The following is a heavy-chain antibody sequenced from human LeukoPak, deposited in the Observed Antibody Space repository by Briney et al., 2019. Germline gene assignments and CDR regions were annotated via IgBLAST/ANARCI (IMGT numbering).Heavy chain of an antibody. D-gene: IGHD1-26*01. Sequence: PSETLSLTCTVSGGSISSSSYYWGWIRQPPGKGLEWIGSIYYSGSTYYNPSLKSRVTISVDTSKNQFSLKLSSVTAADTAVYYCARSLVGASSFGYWGQGTLVTVSS. CDR2: IYYSGST. V-gene: IGHV4-39*07. CDR3: ARSLVGASSFGY. CDR1: GGSISSSSYY. J-gene: IGHJ4*02.